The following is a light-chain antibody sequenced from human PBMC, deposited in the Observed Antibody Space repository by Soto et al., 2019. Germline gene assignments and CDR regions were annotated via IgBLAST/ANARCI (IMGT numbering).Light chain of an antibody. CDR2: SAS. V-gene: IGKV3-20*01. CDR3: QQYGSSSST. J-gene: IGKJ2*01. CDR1: QSISSSY. Sequence: EIVLTQSPGTLSLSPGERATLSCRASQSISSSYLAWYQQKPGQAPSLIIDSASSRATGIPDRFSGSGSGTDFTLTIRRLEPEDFAVYYCQQYGSSSSTFGQGTQLEIK.